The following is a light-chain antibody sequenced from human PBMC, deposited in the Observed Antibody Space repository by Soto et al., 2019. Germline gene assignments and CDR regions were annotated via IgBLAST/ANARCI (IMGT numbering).Light chain of an antibody. CDR2: KAS. V-gene: IGKV1-5*03. J-gene: IGKJ1*01. CDR1: QSISTW. Sequence: DIQVTQSPSTLSASVGDRVTITCRASQSISTWLAWYQQKPGKAPKLLIYKASSLESGVPSRFSGSGSGTEFTLTISSLQPDDFATYYCQQYDSYPWPFGQGTKVGIK. CDR3: QQYDSYPWP.